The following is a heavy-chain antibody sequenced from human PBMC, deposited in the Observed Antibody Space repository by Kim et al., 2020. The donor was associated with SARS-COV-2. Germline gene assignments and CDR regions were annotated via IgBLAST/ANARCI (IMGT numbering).Heavy chain of an antibody. CDR3: AKGSPLDYGDYASDYYYYYGMDV. Sequence: GGSLRLSCAASGFTFSSYAMHWVRQAPGKGLEWVAVIWYDGSNKYYADSVKGRFTISRDNSKNTLYLQMNSLRAEDTAVYYCAKGSPLDYGDYASDYYYYYGMDVWGQGTTVTVSS. D-gene: IGHD4-17*01. CDR1: GFTFSSYA. V-gene: IGHV3-33*06. J-gene: IGHJ6*02. CDR2: IWYDGSNK.